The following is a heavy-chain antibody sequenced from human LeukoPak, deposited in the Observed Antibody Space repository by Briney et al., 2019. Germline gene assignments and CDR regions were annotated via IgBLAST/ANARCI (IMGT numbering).Heavy chain of an antibody. Sequence: GGSLRLSCAASGFTFSSYWMSWVRQAPGKGLEWVSNIKEDGSETYYVDSVKGRFTISRDNSKNSLYLQMNSLRAEDTAVYYCARDPRGYSDARGDYWGEGALVTVSS. CDR2: IKEDGSET. CDR1: GFTFSSYW. J-gene: IGHJ4*02. CDR3: ARDPRGYSDARGDY. V-gene: IGHV3-7*04. D-gene: IGHD5-18*01.